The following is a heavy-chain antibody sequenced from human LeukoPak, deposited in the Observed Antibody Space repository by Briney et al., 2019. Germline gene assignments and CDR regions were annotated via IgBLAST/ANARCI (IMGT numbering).Heavy chain of an antibody. CDR3: AKRSGSPHNFDY. J-gene: IGHJ4*02. CDR2: ISGDGGNK. CDR1: GFSFHEHD. D-gene: IGHD1-1*01. V-gene: IGHV3-43*02. Sequence: PGGSLRLSWAASGFSFHEHDMHWVRQAPGKGLEWVSLISGDGGNKHYADSVKGRFTISRDNSKNLLSLQMNSLRGDDTAFYYCAKRSGSPHNFDYWGQGALVTVSS.